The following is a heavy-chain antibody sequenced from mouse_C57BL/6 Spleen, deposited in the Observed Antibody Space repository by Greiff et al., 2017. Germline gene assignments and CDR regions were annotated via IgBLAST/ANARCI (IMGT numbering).Heavy chain of an antibody. D-gene: IGHD1-1*01. CDR3: AMGDYGREYYAMDY. CDR2: IHPSDSDT. CDR1: GYTFTSYW. V-gene: IGHV1-74*01. J-gene: IGHJ4*01. Sequence: VQLQQPGAELVKPGASVKVSCKASGYTFTSYWMHWVKQRPGQGLEWIGRIHPSDSDTNYNQKFKGKATLTVDKSSSTAYMQLSSLTSEDSAVYYSAMGDYGREYYAMDYWGQGTSVTVSS.